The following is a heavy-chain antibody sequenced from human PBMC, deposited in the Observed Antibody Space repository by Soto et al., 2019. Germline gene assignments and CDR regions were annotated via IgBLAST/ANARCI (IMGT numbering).Heavy chain of an antibody. CDR1: GYTFTNYG. CDR2: IGAYNGNT. D-gene: IGHD1-1*01. Sequence: QVQLVQSGADVKKPGASVKVSCKASGYTFTNYGISWVRQAPGQGLEWMGWIGAYNGNTNFAQKFQGRATLTTDTSTTTAYMELRSLTSDDPAVYFCARDRQNWTYCDFWGQGTLVTVSS. J-gene: IGHJ4*02. V-gene: IGHV1-18*01. CDR3: ARDRQNWTYCDF.